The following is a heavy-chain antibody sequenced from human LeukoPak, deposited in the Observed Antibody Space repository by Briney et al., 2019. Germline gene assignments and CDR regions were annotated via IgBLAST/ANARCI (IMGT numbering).Heavy chain of an antibody. CDR1: GGTFSSYA. J-gene: IGHJ3*02. V-gene: IGHV1-69*05. D-gene: IGHD2-2*02. CDR2: IIPIFGTA. CDR3: ARVRYCSSTSCYTDAFDI. Sequence: SVKVSCKASGGTFSSYAISWVRQAPGQGLEWMGGIIPIFGTANYAQKFQGRVTITTDESTSTAYMELSSLRSEDTAVYYCARVRYCSSTSCYTDAFDIWGQGTMVTVSS.